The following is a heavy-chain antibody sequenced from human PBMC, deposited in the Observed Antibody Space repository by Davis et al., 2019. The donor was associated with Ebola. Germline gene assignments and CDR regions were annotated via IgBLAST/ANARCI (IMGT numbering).Heavy chain of an antibody. Sequence: PGGSLRLSCAASGFTFSSYWMSWVRQAPGKGLEWVSAISGSGGSTYYADSVKGRFTISRDNSKNTLYLQMNSLRAEDTAVYYCARDGGGYDLYYYYYYGMDVWGQGTTVTVSS. J-gene: IGHJ6*02. D-gene: IGHD5-12*01. V-gene: IGHV3-23*01. CDR3: ARDGGGYDLYYYYYYGMDV. CDR1: GFTFSSYW. CDR2: ISGSGGST.